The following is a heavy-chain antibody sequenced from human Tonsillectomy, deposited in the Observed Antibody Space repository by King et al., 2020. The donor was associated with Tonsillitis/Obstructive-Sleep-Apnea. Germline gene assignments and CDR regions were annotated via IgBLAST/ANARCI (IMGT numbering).Heavy chain of an antibody. Sequence: VQLVESGGGLVKPGRSLRLSCTASGFSFGDYTMSWFRQAPGKVLEWVTFIRSKAYGGTTEYAASVKGRFTISRDDSKSIAYLQMNSLKTEDTAVYYCTREGITIFGVVIDHYFDYWGQGTLVTVSS. CDR2: IRSKAYGGTT. V-gene: IGHV3-49*05. J-gene: IGHJ4*02. CDR3: TREGITIFGVVIDHYFDY. CDR1: GFSFGDYT. D-gene: IGHD3-3*01.